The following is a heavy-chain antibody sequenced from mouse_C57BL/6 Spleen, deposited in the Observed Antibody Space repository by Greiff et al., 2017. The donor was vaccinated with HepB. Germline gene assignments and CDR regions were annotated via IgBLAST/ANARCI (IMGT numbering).Heavy chain of an antibody. J-gene: IGHJ3*01. D-gene: IGHD2-1*01. V-gene: IGHV1-50*01. Sequence: QVQLQQSGAELVKPGASVKLSCKASGYTFTSYWMQWVKQRPGQGLEWIGEIDPSDSYTNYNQKFKGKATLTVDTSSSTAYMQLISLTSEDSAVYYCARNGNNGWFAYWGQGTLVTVSA. CDR1: GYTFTSYW. CDR3: ARNGNNGWFAY. CDR2: IDPSDSYT.